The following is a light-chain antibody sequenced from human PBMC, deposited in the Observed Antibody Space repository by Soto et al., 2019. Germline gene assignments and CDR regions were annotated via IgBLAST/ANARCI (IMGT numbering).Light chain of an antibody. V-gene: IGLV2-14*01. CDR2: DVS. CDR3: SSYTSSSTLYV. J-gene: IGLJ1*01. Sequence: QSALTQPASVSGSPGQSITISCTGTSSDVVGYNYVSWYQQHPGKAPKLMIYDVSNRPSGVSNRFSGSKSGNTASLTISGLQAEDEADYYCSSYTSSSTLYVFGTGTKVTVL. CDR1: SSDVVGYNY.